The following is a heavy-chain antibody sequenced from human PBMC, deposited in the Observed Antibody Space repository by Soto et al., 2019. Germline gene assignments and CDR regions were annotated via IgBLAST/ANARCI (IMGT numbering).Heavy chain of an antibody. CDR1: GGTFSNYP. D-gene: IGHD5-12*01. CDR3: ARGNHRWLQLWYFDL. J-gene: IGHJ2*01. CDR2: IIPIFGTV. V-gene: IGHV1-69*12. Sequence: QVQLVQSGAEVKKPGSSVKVSCKASGGTFSNYPISWVRQAHGQGLEWMGGIIPIFGTVNYAQKFQGRVTITADESTSTAYMELSSLRSEDTAVYYCARGNHRWLQLWYFDLWGRGTLVTVSS.